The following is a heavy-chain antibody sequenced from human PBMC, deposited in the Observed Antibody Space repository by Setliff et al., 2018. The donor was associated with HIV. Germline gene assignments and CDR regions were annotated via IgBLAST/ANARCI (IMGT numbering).Heavy chain of an antibody. CDR2: ISWDRYTT. CDR1: GFNFNDYT. D-gene: IGHD1-1*01. J-gene: IGHJ3*01. Sequence: GESLKISCAASGFNFNDYTMHWVRQGPGKTLEWVSLISWDRYTTNYADSVKGRFTISRDNSKNSLYLQMNSLGFEDTALYYCAKEGRTTSAFDVWGQGTMVTVSS. CDR3: AKEGRTTSAFDV. V-gene: IGHV3-43*01.